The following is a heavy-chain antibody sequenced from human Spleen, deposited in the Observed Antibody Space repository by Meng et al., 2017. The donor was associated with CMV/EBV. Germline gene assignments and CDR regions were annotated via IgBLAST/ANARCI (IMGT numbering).Heavy chain of an antibody. D-gene: IGHD6-13*01. Sequence: VESVGGFVKPGGSLRLSCAASGFTFSDYYISWIRQAPGKGLEWVSYISSSSSYTNYADSVKGRFTISRDNAKNSLYLQMNSLRAEDTAVYYCARGRYSSSWSVDYWGQGTLVTVSS. V-gene: IGHV3-11*05. CDR2: ISSSSSYT. CDR3: ARGRYSSSWSVDY. CDR1: GFTFSDYY. J-gene: IGHJ4*02.